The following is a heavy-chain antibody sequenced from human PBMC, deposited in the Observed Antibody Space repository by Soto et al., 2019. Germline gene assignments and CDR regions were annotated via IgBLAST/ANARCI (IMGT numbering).Heavy chain of an antibody. J-gene: IGHJ4*02. CDR1: GGTFSGYF. D-gene: IGHD2-21*01. Sequence: TSETLPPTCAVYGGTFSGYFWGWVRQTAGQGLEWIGEIDHNGNNNITPSVKRRVTLSVDTSKNQISLTLTSATAAVTAVYYCARYFRYFPYWGQGTQVTVSS. CDR3: ARYFRYFPY. CDR2: IDHNGNN. V-gene: IGHV4-34*01.